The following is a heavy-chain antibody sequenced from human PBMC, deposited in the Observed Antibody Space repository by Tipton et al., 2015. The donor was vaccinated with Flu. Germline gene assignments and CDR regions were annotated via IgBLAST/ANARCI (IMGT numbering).Heavy chain of an antibody. CDR2: ISWNGGSV. CDR3: AKYCSGGDCYSGFDY. J-gene: IGHJ4*02. Sequence: QLVQSGGGLVQPGRSLRLACAASGFTFDEFAMHWVRQVPGKGLEWVSGISWNGGSVNYADSVSGRFTISRDNAKNSLFLQMNSLRADDTALYYCAKYCSGGDCYSGFDYWGQGTLVTVSS. D-gene: IGHD2-15*01. CDR1: GFTFDEFA. V-gene: IGHV3-9*01.